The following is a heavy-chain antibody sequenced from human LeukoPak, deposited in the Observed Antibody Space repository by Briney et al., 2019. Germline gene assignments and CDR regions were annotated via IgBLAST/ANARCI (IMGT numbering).Heavy chain of an antibody. CDR2: IHYSGST. J-gene: IGHJ4*02. D-gene: IGHD2-15*01. CDR1: GGSMSNYF. CDR3: ARGYCSPGSCYYYDY. Sequence: SETLSLTCTVSGGSMSNYFWSWIRQPPGKGLEWIGHIHYSGSTNYDPSLKSRVTISVDTSKNQFSLRLSPVTAADTAVYYCARGYCSPGSCYYYDYWGQGTLVTVSS. V-gene: IGHV4-59*01.